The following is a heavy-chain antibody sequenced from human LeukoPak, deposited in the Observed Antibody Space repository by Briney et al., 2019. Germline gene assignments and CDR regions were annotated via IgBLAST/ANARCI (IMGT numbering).Heavy chain of an antibody. J-gene: IGHJ4*02. CDR3: ARDAQRGFDYSNSLQY. CDR2: IWSDGTNQ. D-gene: IGHD4-11*01. V-gene: IGHV3-33*01. Sequence: PGGSLRLSCAAAKLTFSHYGMHWVRQAPGKGLEWVAVIWSDGTNQYYADSVKGRFTISRDNSKKTVYLQMNSLRAEDTGVYYCARDAQRGFDYSNSLQYWGQGILVTVSS. CDR1: KLTFSHYG.